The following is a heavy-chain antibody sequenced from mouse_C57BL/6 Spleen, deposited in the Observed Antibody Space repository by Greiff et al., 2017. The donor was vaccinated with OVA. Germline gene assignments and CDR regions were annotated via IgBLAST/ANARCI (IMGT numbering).Heavy chain of an antibody. J-gene: IGHJ3*01. CDR2: IHPNSGST. V-gene: IGHV1-64*01. CDR3: AREDDYSYFAY. Sequence: QVQLQQSGAELVKPGASVKLSCKASGYTFTSYWMHWVKQRPGQGLEWIGMIHPNSGSTNYNEKFKSKATLTADKSSSTAYMQLSSLTSEDSAVCYCAREDDYSYFAYWGQGTLVTVSA. D-gene: IGHD2-4*01. CDR1: GYTFTSYW.